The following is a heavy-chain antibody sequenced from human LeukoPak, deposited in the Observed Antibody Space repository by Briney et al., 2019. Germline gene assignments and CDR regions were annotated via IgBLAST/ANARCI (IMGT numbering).Heavy chain of an antibody. J-gene: IGHJ4*02. CDR2: IYSGDT. V-gene: IGHV4-39*07. CDR3: ARVVEMATGFDY. Sequence: PSETLSLTCAVSGGSISTSRFSWGWIRQPPGKGLEWIGTIYSGDTYYNPSLKSRVTISVDPSRNQFSLKLRSVTAADTAVYYCARVVEMATGFDYWGQGTLVTVSS. D-gene: IGHD5-24*01. CDR1: GGSISTSRFS.